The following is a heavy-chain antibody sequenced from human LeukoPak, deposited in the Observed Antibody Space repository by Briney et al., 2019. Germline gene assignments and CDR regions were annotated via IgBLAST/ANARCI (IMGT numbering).Heavy chain of an antibody. Sequence: SETLSLTCTVSGGSISSGDYYWSWIRQPPGKGLEWIGYIYYSGSTYYNPSLKSRVTISVDTSKNQFSLKLSSVTAADTAVYYCAREKREGYYYDSSGYYDWGQGTLVTVSS. J-gene: IGHJ4*02. D-gene: IGHD3-22*01. CDR2: IYYSGST. CDR3: AREKREGYYYDSSGYYD. CDR1: GGSISSGDYY. V-gene: IGHV4-30-4*01.